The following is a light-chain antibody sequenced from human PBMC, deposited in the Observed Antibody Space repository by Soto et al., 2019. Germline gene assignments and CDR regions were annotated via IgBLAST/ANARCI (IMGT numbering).Light chain of an antibody. Sequence: DIVMTQSPDSLAVSLGERATINCKSSPSVLYSSNNKNYLAWYQQKPGQPPKLLIYWASTRESGVPDRFSGSGSGTDFTLTISSLQAEDVAVYYGQQYYSTSWTFGQGPKVEIK. J-gene: IGKJ1*01. CDR2: WAS. V-gene: IGKV4-1*01. CDR1: PSVLYSSNNKNY. CDR3: QQYYSTSWT.